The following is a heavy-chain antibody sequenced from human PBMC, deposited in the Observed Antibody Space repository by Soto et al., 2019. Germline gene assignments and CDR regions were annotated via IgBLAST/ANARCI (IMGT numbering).Heavy chain of an antibody. CDR1: GFTVSSNY. CDR2: IYSGGST. V-gene: IGHV3-53*01. CDR3: ARAGYDFWSGYYNGMDV. J-gene: IGHJ6*02. Sequence: GGSLRLSCAASGFTVSSNYMSWVRQAPGKGLEWVSVIYSGGSTYYADSVKGRFTISRDNSKNTLYLQMNSLRAEDTAVYYCARAGYDFWSGYYNGMDVWGQGTTVTAP. D-gene: IGHD3-3*01.